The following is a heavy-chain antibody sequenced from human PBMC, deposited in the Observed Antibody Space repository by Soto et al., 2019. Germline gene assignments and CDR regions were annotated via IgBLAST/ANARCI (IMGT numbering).Heavy chain of an antibody. CDR1: GYAFTGYR. CDR3: ARDLGPPNWFDS. CDR2: ISGYNGNT. V-gene: IGHV1-18*01. Sequence: QVQLVQSGAEMKQPGASVKVSCKTSGYAFTGYRLSWVRQGPGQGLEWMGWISGYNGNTDYAQKFQGRVTMTTDTYTSTAYMDLRSLRSDDTAVYFCARDLGPPNWFDSWDHGTLVTVSS. D-gene: IGHD2-8*01. J-gene: IGHJ5*01.